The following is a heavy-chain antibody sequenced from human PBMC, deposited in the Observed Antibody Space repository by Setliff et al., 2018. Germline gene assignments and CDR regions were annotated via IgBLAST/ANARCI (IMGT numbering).Heavy chain of an antibody. Sequence: PSETLSLTCAVYGGSLNNYQWTWIRQPPGKGLEWIGEINHRGSTNYNPSLKSRVTMSIDTSKNQFSLKLNSVTAADTAVYYCARVATYAFDIWGQGTMVTVSS. CDR1: GGSLNNYQ. CDR3: ARVATYAFDI. J-gene: IGHJ3*02. V-gene: IGHV4-34*01. CDR2: INHRGST.